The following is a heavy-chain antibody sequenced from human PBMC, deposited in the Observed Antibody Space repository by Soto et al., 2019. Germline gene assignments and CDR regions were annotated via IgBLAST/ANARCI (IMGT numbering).Heavy chain of an antibody. Sequence: EVQLLESGGGLVQPGGSLRLSCAASGFTFSNYPMSWVRQAPGKGLEWVSTISGGGGDTYYADSVKGRFTISRDNSKNTLFLQMNRLRAEDTAVYYCAALLVPVAILSHYYCLDVWGQGTTVTVSS. CDR1: GFTFSNYP. D-gene: IGHD2-2*01. CDR2: ISGGGGDT. J-gene: IGHJ6*02. CDR3: AALLVPVAILSHYYCLDV. V-gene: IGHV3-23*01.